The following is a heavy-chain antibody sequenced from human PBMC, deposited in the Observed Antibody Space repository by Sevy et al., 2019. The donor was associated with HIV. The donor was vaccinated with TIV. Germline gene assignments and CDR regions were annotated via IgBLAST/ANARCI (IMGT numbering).Heavy chain of an antibody. CDR2: ISGSGGYT. J-gene: IGHJ4*02. D-gene: IGHD3-3*01. V-gene: IGHV3-23*01. Sequence: GGSLRLSCAASGFIFSSYVMNCVRQAPGKGLEWVSGISGSGGYTYYADSVKGRFTISRDNSNKILYLEMNTLRVEDTAVYYCAGGSWSGFDYWGQGTLVTVSS. CDR1: GFIFSSYV. CDR3: AGGSWSGFDY.